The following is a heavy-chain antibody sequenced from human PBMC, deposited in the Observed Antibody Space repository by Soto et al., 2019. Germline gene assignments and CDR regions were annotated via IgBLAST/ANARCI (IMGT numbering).Heavy chain of an antibody. CDR3: AKYQWNPGAFDP. Sequence: QVQLQQWGAGLLKPSETLSLTCAVYGGSLSDYYWNWLRQPPGKGLEWIGEINHRGTASYNPSIKSRVDISVDTALTQFSLKLRSVTAVDTAIYYCAKYQWNPGAFDPWGPGTQVTVSS. CDR2: INHRGTA. V-gene: IGHV4-34*01. J-gene: IGHJ5*02. CDR1: GGSLSDYY. D-gene: IGHD6-19*01.